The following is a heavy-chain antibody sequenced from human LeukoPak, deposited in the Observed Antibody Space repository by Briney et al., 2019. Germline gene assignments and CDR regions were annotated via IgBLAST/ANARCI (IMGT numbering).Heavy chain of an antibody. CDR3: ARDIRSGYYTHFDY. Sequence: PSETLSLTCTVSGGSISSYYWSWIRQPPGKGLEWIGYIYYSGGTNYDPSLKSRVTISVDTSKNQFSLKLSSVTAADTAVYYCARDIRSGYYTHFDYWGQGTLVAVSS. CDR2: IYYSGGT. D-gene: IGHD3-22*01. J-gene: IGHJ4*02. V-gene: IGHV4-59*01. CDR1: GGSISSYY.